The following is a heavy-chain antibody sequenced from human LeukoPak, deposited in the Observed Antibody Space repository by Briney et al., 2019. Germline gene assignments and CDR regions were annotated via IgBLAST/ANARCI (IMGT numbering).Heavy chain of an antibody. Sequence: GESVKISCKGSGYSFTSYWIGWVGPMPGKGLEWMGIIYPGESDTRYSPSFQGQITISADKSMSTAYLQWSSLKASDTTMYYCARGGLHRTYYYGMDVWGQGTTVTVSS. V-gene: IGHV5-51*01. D-gene: IGHD2-15*01. J-gene: IGHJ6*02. CDR2: IYPGESDT. CDR3: ARGGLHRTYYYGMDV. CDR1: GYSFTSYW.